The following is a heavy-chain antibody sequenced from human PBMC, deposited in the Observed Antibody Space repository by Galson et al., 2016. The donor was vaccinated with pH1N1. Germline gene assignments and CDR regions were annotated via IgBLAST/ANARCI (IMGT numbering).Heavy chain of an antibody. CDR3: AKDGHYSGSYLRAQHFQH. CDR2: ISWNSATI. V-gene: IGHV3-9*01. J-gene: IGHJ1*01. D-gene: IGHD1-26*01. CDR1: GFTFDDYA. Sequence: SLRLSCAASGFTFDDYAMHWVRQAPEKGLEWVSGISWNSATIDYADSVKGRFTISRDNAKNSLYLQMNSLRPEDTALYYCAKDGHYSGSYLRAQHFQHWGQGTLVTVSS.